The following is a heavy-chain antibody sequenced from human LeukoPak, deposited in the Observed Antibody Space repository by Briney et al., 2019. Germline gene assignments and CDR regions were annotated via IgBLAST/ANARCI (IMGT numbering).Heavy chain of an antibody. CDR2: IYYSGST. V-gene: IGHV4-59*01. CDR3: ARGGGWYDS. CDR1: VGSISNYY. Sequence: PSETLSLTCTLSVGSISNYYWSWIRQPPGRGVEGIGYIYYSGSTNYNPSLRSRVTISVDSSKNQFSLKLSSVTAADTAVYYCARGGGWYDSWGQGTLVSVSS. J-gene: IGHJ5*01. D-gene: IGHD4-23*01.